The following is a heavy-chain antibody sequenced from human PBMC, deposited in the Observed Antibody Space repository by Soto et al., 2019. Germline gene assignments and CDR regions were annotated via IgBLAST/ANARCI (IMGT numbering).Heavy chain of an antibody. CDR3: ARGVAGPLHWFDP. CDR2: INAGNGNT. V-gene: IGHV1-3*01. CDR1: GDTFTSYA. J-gene: IGHJ5*02. D-gene: IGHD6-19*01. Sequence: ASVKVSCKASGDTFTSYAMHWVRQAPGPRLEWMGWINAGNGNTKYSQKLQGRVTITRDTSASTAYMELSSLRSEDTAVYYCARGVAGPLHWFDPWGQGTLVTVSS.